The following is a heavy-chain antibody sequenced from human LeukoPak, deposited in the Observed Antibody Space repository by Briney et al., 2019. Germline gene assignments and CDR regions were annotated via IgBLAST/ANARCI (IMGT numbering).Heavy chain of an antibody. CDR3: AKAPVGSCSGAFCYPFDS. V-gene: IGHV4-4*02. D-gene: IGHD2-15*01. J-gene: IGHJ4*02. CDR1: GGSISSSNW. Sequence: PSGTLSLTCAVSGGSISSSNWWTWVRQPPGKGLEWTGEIYRSGSTNYNPSLKSRVTISVDKSKNQFSLKLSSLTAADTAVYYCAKAPVGSCSGAFCYPFDSWGQGTLVTVSS. CDR2: IYRSGST.